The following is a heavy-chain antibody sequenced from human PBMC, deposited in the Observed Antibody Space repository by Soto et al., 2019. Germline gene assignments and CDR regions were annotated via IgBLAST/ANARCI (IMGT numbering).Heavy chain of an antibody. CDR3: AKPQIARHYYYGMEV. J-gene: IGHJ6*02. CDR2: INPSGTTT. Sequence: QVQLVQSGAEVKKPGASVKVSCKASGYTFTSFYMRWVRHAPGQGLEWMGIINPSGTTTDYAQKFQGRVTMTRDTSTSTYYMELSSLTSEDTAVYYCAKPQIARHYYYGMEVWGQGTAVTVSS. V-gene: IGHV1-46*01. CDR1: GYTFTSFY.